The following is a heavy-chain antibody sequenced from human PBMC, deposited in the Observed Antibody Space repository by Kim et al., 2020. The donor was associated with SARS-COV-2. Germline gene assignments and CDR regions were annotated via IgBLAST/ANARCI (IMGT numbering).Heavy chain of an antibody. V-gene: IGHV1-8*01. CDR3: ARGLRRVLDP. Sequence: NTGYAQKFQGRVTMTRNTSISTAYMELSSLRSEDTAVYYCARGLRRVLDPWGQGTLVTVSS. J-gene: IGHJ5*02. CDR2: NT.